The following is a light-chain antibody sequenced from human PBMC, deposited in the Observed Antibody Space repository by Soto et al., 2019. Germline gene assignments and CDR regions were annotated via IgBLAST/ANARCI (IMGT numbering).Light chain of an antibody. CDR1: SSNIGSNF. CDR2: RND. CDR3: GSFTTSRIWV. Sequence: QSVLTQPPSASGTPEQSVTISCSGSSSNIGSNFVYWFQQLPGTAPKLLMFRNDHRPSGVPDRFSGSKSGNTASLTISGLQVEDEAEYFCGSFTTSRIWVFGGGTKVTVL. V-gene: IGLV1-47*01. J-gene: IGLJ3*02.